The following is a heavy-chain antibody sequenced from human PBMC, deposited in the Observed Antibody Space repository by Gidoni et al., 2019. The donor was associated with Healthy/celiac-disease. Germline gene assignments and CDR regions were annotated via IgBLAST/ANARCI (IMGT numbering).Heavy chain of an antibody. Sequence: EVQLVESGGGLVQSGRSPSLSCSSSVFTFDDYARNWVRQAQGKGLEWVSGISWNSGSRGYADSVKGRFTISRDNAKNSMYLQMNSLRAEDTALYYCAKDRRQWLTPGGYFQHWGQGTLVTVSS. CDR2: ISWNSGSR. D-gene: IGHD6-19*01. CDR1: VFTFDDYA. V-gene: IGHV3-9*01. J-gene: IGHJ1*01. CDR3: AKDRRQWLTPGGYFQH.